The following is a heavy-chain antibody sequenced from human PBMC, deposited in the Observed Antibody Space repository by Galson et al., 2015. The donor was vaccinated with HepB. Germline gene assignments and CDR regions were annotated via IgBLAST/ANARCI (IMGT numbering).Heavy chain of an antibody. V-gene: IGHV3-7*01. J-gene: IGHJ3*02. Sequence: SLRLSCAASGFTFSSYWMSWVRQAPGKGLEWVANIKQDGSEKYYVDSVKGRFTISRDNAKNSLYLQMNSLRAEDTAVYYCARDRVYSSGFYAFDIWGQGTMVTVSS. CDR3: ARDRVYSSGFYAFDI. CDR2: IKQDGSEK. D-gene: IGHD6-19*01. CDR1: GFTFSSYW.